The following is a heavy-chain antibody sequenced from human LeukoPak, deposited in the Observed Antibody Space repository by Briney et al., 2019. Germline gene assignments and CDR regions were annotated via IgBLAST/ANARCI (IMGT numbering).Heavy chain of an antibody. D-gene: IGHD3-3*02. CDR1: GHSISSNHW. V-gene: IGHV4-28*01. CDR3: ARIGPILGAAWVDY. CDR2: IFYAGST. Sequence: SDTLSLTCAVSGHSISSNHWWGWIRQPPGKGLEWIGYIFYAGSTYYNPSLKSRVTMSVDTSKNQFSLRLSSVTAVDTAVYYCARIGPILGAAWVDYWGQGTLVSVSS. J-gene: IGHJ4*02.